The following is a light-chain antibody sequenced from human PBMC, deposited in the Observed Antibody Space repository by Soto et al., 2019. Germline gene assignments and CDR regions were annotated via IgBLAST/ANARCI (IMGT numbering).Light chain of an antibody. CDR2: DVI. V-gene: IGLV2-14*03. CDR1: SSDVGGYNY. J-gene: IGLJ2*01. CDR3: SSYTSSNSVL. Sequence: QPASVSGSPGQSITISCTGTSSDVGGYNYVSWYQLHPGNAPKLMIYDVINRPSGVSYRFSGSKSGNTASLTISGLQAEDEADYYCSSYTSSNSVLFGGGTKLTVL.